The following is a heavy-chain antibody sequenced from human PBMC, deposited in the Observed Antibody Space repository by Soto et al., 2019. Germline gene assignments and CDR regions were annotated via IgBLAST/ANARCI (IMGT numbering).Heavy chain of an antibody. D-gene: IGHD5-12*01. V-gene: IGHV4-31*03. CDR2: IYYSGST. CDR3: ARDRRRGYENGMDA. J-gene: IGHJ6*02. Sequence: QVQLQESGSGLVKPSQTLSLTCTVSGDSISSGGYYWSWIRQHPGKGLEWIGYIYYSGSTYYNPSLKSRVTISVDTSKNQFSLKLSSVTAADTAVYYCARDRRRGYENGMDAWGQGTTVTVSS. CDR1: GDSISSGGYY.